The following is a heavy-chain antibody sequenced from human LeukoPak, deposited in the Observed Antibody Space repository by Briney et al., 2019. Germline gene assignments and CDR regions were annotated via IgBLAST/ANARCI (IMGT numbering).Heavy chain of an antibody. CDR2: INHSGST. D-gene: IGHD3-22*01. J-gene: IGHJ4*02. CDR1: GGSFSGYY. CDR3: ARGPRSQYHYYHSSDHDY. Sequence: SETLSLTCAVYGGSFSGYYRSWIRQPPGKGLEWIGEINHSGSTNYNPSLKSRVTISVDTSKNQFSLKLSSVTAADTAVYYCARGPRSQYHYYHSSDHDYWGQGTLVTVSS. V-gene: IGHV4-34*01.